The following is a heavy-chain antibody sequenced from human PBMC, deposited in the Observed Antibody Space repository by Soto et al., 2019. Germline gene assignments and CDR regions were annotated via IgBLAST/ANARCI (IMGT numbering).Heavy chain of an antibody. CDR1: GFTFSDYA. CDR3: ANVPIWCSSTSCYTEGFDY. J-gene: IGHJ4*02. Sequence: PGGSLRLSCTASGFTFSDYAMSWVRQPPGKGLEWVSVISAGCSTYYADSVKGRFTVSRANSKNTLYLQMNSLRAEDTAVYYCANVPIWCSSTSCYTEGFDYWGQGTLVTVSS. CDR2: ISAGCST. D-gene: IGHD2-2*02. V-gene: IGHV3-23*01.